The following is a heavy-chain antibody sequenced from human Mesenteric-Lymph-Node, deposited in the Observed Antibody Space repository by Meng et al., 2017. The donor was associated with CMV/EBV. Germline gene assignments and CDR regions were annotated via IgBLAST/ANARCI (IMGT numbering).Heavy chain of an antibody. J-gene: IGHJ4*02. CDR3: ARDEDIPDY. CDR1: GYTFTSYG. D-gene: IGHD2-2*02. CDR2: IVVGSGNT. V-gene: IGHV1-18*01. Sequence: ASVKVSCKASGYTFTSYGISWVRQAPGQGLEWMGWIVVGSGNTKYEEKFQERLTITRDMSTSTAYMELSSLRSDDTAVYYCARDEDIPDYWGQGTLVTVSS.